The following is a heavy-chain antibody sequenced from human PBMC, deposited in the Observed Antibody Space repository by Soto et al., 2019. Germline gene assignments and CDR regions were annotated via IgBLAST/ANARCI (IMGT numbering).Heavy chain of an antibody. Sequence: EVQLVESGGGLVQPGGSLRLSCAASGFTVSSNYMSWVRQAPGKGLEWVSVIYSGGSTYYADSVKGRFTISRDNSKNKVYLQRNSLRAEETAVYYCARDPEDGFAHGWGQGTLVSVSS. D-gene: IGHD2-15*01. V-gene: IGHV3-66*01. CDR3: ARDPEDGFAHG. J-gene: IGHJ4*02. CDR1: GFTVSSNY. CDR2: IYSGGST.